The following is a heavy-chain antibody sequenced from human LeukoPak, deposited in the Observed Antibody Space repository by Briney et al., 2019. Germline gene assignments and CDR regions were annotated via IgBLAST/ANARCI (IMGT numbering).Heavy chain of an antibody. V-gene: IGHV3-30*18. CDR1: GFTFSSYA. D-gene: IGHD4-11*01. CDR3: AKTILTNYYYGMDV. Sequence: GSLRLSCAASGFTFSSYAMHWVRQAPGKGLEWVAVISYDGSNKYYADSVKGRFTISRDNSKNTLYLQMNSLRAEDTAVYYCAKTILTNYYYGMDVWGQGTTVTVSS. J-gene: IGHJ6*02. CDR2: ISYDGSNK.